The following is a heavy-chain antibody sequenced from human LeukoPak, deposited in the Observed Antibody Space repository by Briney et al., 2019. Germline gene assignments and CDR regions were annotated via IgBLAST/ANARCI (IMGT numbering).Heavy chain of an antibody. CDR3: ATDHSKAVGATLQYAFDI. CDR1: GYTLTELS. V-gene: IGHV1-24*01. CDR2: FDPEDGET. J-gene: IGHJ3*02. Sequence: ASVKVSCKVSGYTLTELSMHWVRQAPGKELEWMGGFDPEDGETIYAQKFQGRVTMTEDTSTDTTYMELSSLRSEDTAVYYCATDHSKAVGATLQYAFDIWGQGTMVTVSS. D-gene: IGHD1-26*01.